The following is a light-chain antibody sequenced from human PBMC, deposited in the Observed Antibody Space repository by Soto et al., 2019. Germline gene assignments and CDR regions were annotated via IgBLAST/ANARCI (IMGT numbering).Light chain of an antibody. Sequence: DIQMTQSPSTLSASVGDRVTITCRASQSISSWLAWYQQKPGKAPKILIYKASFLESGVPSRFSGSGSGTEFTLTISSLQPDDFATYYCQQYNAYPWTFGQGTKVEIK. CDR1: QSISSW. J-gene: IGKJ1*01. V-gene: IGKV1-5*03. CDR2: KAS. CDR3: QQYNAYPWT.